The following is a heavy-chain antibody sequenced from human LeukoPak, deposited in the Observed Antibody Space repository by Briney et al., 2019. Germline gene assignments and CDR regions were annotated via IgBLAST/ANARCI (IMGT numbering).Heavy chain of an antibody. CDR2: ISYDGSNK. CDR1: GFTSSTYA. Sequence: GGSLRPSCAASGFTSSTYAMHWVRQAPGKGLEWVAVISYDGSNKYYADSVKGRFTISRDNSKNTVYLQMNSLRAEDAAIYYCTRVANYGGYEFDFWGQGTLVTVSS. CDR3: TRVANYGGYEFDF. D-gene: IGHD4-23*01. J-gene: IGHJ4*02. V-gene: IGHV3-30*01.